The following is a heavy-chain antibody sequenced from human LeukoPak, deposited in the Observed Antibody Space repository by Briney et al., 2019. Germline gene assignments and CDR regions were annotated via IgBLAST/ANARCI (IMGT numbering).Heavy chain of an antibody. J-gene: IGHJ4*02. CDR2: ISNSDSYT. Sequence: GGSLRLSCAASGFTFSDYYMSWIRQAPGKGLAWVSYISNSDSYTNYADSVRGRFTISRDNAKNSLYLQMNSLRAEDTAIYYCTRVGYIDEGIDYWGQGTLVTVSS. CDR3: TRVGYIDEGIDY. CDR1: GFTFSDYY. D-gene: IGHD5-24*01. V-gene: IGHV3-11*06.